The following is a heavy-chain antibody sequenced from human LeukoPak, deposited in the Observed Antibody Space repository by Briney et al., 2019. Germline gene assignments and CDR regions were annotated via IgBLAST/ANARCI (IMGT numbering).Heavy chain of an antibody. CDR1: GGSISSSSYY. D-gene: IGHD5-24*01. V-gene: IGHV4-39*01. Sequence: PSETLSLTCTVSGGSISSSSYYWGWIRQPPGKGLEWIGSIYYSGSTYYNPSLNSLVTISVDTSKNQFSLKLSSVTAADTAVYYCARLPRDGYNWGYWGQGTLVTASS. J-gene: IGHJ4*02. CDR2: IYYSGST. CDR3: ARLPRDGYNWGY.